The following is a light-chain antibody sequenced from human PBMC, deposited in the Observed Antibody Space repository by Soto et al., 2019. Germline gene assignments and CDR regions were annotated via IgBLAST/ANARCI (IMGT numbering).Light chain of an antibody. CDR1: SRDIGGYNY. J-gene: IGLJ1*01. CDR2: EVS. Sequence: QSALTQPASVSGSPGQSITISCTGSSRDIGGYNYVSWYQQHPGKVPKLMIYEVSNRPSGVSNRFSGSKSGNTASLTISGLQAEDEADYYCSSYSSTSSSTLVVFGTGTKLTV. CDR3: SSYSSTSSSTLVV. V-gene: IGLV2-14*01.